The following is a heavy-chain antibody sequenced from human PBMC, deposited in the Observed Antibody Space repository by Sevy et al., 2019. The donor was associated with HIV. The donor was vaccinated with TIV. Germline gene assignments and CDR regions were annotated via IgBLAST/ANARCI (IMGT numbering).Heavy chain of an antibody. D-gene: IGHD3-10*01. V-gene: IGHV3-7*01. J-gene: IGHJ4*02. CDR3: ARGGYYGYSGLDY. Sequence: GGSLRLSCAASGFTTGFTFSDYWMAWVRKAPGMGLEWVANIKEDGTEIYYLDSLKGRFTISRDNAKNLLYLQMNSLRAEDTAVYYCARGGYYGYSGLDYWGQGTLVTVSS. CDR1: GFTTGFTFSDYW. CDR2: IKEDGTEI.